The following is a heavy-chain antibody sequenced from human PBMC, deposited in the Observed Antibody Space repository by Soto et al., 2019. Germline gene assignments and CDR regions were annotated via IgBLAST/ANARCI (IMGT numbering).Heavy chain of an antibody. CDR2: VSASGLNT. CDR1: GFTFSTYA. Sequence: GGSLRLSCAASGFTFSTYAMAWVRQAPGKGLEWVSGVSASGLNTDYADPVKGRFYISRDNSKNTVSLHMNSLRAEDTAVYYCAREWCISTSCYFDYWGQGTLVTVSS. V-gene: IGHV3-23*01. D-gene: IGHD2-2*01. CDR3: AREWCISTSCYFDY. J-gene: IGHJ4*02.